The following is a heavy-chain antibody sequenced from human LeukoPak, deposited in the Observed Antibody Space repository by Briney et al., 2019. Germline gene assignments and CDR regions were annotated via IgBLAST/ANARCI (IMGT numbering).Heavy chain of an antibody. J-gene: IGHJ4*02. CDR3: ARALHPYYYDSSGYYALGY. V-gene: IGHV1-18*01. CDR1: GYTFTSYG. D-gene: IGHD3-22*01. Sequence: ASVKVSCKASGYTFTSYGISWVRQAPGQGLRGMGWISAYIGNTNYAQKLQGRVTMTTDTSTSTAYMELRSLRSDDTAVYYCARALHPYYYDSSGYYALGYWGQGTLVTVSS. CDR2: ISAYIGNT.